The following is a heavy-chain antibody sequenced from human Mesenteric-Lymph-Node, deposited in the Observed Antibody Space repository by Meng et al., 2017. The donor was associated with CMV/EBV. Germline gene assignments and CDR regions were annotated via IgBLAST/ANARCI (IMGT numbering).Heavy chain of an antibody. D-gene: IGHD6-19*01. CDR2: IKSKTDGGTT. J-gene: IGHJ4*02. V-gene: IGHV3-15*01. CDR1: GFTFSNAW. Sequence: GESLKISCAASGFTFSNAWMSWVRQAPGKGLEWVGRIKSKTDGGTTDYAAPVKGSFTISRDDSKNTLYLQMTSLKTEDTAMYYCARYKYSSGWYLDYWGQGTLVTVSS. CDR3: ARYKYSSGWYLDY.